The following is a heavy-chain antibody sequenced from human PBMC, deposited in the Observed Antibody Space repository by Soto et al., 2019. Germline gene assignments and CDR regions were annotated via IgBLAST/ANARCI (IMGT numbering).Heavy chain of an antibody. J-gene: IGHJ4*02. CDR2: ISDSGGAT. CDR3: ARSAMAQIILLNY. Sequence: PGGSLRLSCAASGFTFSSYAMSWVRQAPGKGLEWVSTISDSGGATYYADSVKGRFTISRDYSRNTLYLQVNSLRAEDTAVYYCARSAMAQIILLNYWGQGTLVTVSS. V-gene: IGHV3-23*01. D-gene: IGHD5-18*01. CDR1: GFTFSSYA.